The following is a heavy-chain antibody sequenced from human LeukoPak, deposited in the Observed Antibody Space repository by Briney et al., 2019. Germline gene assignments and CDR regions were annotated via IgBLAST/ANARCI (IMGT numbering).Heavy chain of an antibody. V-gene: IGHV3-21*01. CDR3: ARDGIYGVTGGY. D-gene: IGHD4-17*01. CDR2: ISSSSSYI. J-gene: IGHJ4*02. Sequence: PGGSLRLSCAASGFTFSSYSMNWVRQAPGKGLEWVSSISSSSSYIYYADSVKGRFTISRDNAKNSLYLQMNSLRAEDTAVYYCARDGIYGVTGGYWGQGTLVTVSS. CDR1: GFTFSSYS.